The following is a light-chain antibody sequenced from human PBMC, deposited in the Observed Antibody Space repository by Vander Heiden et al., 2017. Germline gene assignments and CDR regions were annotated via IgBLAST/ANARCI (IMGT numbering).Light chain of an antibody. CDR1: SSNIGSNY. CDR2: RNN. Sequence: QSALTQPPSASGTPGQRVTISCSGSSSNIGSNYVYWYQQLPGTAPKLLIYRNNQRPSGVPDRFSGSKSGTSASLAISGLQSEDEADYYCAAWDDSLSSLWGFGGGTKLTVL. J-gene: IGLJ3*02. CDR3: AAWDDSLSSLWG. V-gene: IGLV1-47*01.